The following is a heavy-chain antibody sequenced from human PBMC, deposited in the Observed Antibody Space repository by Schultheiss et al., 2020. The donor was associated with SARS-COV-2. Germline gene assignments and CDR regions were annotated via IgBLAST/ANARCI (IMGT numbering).Heavy chain of an antibody. V-gene: IGHV3-30*14. CDR2: ISYDGSNK. CDR3: VKSQSGDYDPFDY. J-gene: IGHJ4*02. D-gene: IGHD4-17*01. CDR1: GFTFSSYA. Sequence: GESLKISCAASGFTFSSYAMHWVRQAPGKGLEWVAVISYDGSNKYYADSVKGRFTISRDNSKNTLYLQMSSLRAEDTAVYYCVKSQSGDYDPFDYWGQGTLVTVSS.